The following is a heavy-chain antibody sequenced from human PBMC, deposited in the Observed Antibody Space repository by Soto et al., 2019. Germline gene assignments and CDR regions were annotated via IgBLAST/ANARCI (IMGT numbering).Heavy chain of an antibody. Sequence: PSETLSLTCTVSGGSISSYYWSWIRQPPGKGLEYIGYIDYRGSVNYNPSFESRVIISADTSKNQFSVRLSSVTAADTAVYYCARAYYDTQGYSLDPWGLGTLVTVSS. V-gene: IGHV4-59*01. J-gene: IGHJ5*02. CDR2: IDYRGSV. D-gene: IGHD3-16*01. CDR3: ARAYYDTQGYSLDP. CDR1: GGSISSYY.